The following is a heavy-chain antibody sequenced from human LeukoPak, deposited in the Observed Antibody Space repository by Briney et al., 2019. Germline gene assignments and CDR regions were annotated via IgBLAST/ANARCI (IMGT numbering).Heavy chain of an antibody. D-gene: IGHD6-19*01. J-gene: IGHJ4*02. Sequence: PGGSLRFSCAASGFTFSSYAMSWVRQAPGKGLEWVSAISGSGGSTYYADSVKGRFTISRDNSKNTLYLQMNSLRAEDTAVYYCAKDLAVAASPPGEQEPVDYWGQGTLVTVYS. CDR3: AKDLAVAASPPGEQEPVDY. V-gene: IGHV3-23*01. CDR2: ISGSGGST. CDR1: GFTFSSYA.